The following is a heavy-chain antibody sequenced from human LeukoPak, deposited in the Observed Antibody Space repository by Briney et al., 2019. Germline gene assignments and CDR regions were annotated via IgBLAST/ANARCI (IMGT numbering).Heavy chain of an antibody. V-gene: IGHV3-48*04. D-gene: IGHD6-13*01. CDR1: GFTFSSSS. CDR3: ARDMSVAAPIEY. Sequence: PGGSLRLSCVASGFTFSSSSLNWVRQAPGKGLEWLSYISSNGGTIYYADSVKGRFTISRDNAKNSLYLQMNSLRAEDTAVYYCARDMSVAAPIEYWGQGTLVTVSS. J-gene: IGHJ4*02. CDR2: ISSNGGTI.